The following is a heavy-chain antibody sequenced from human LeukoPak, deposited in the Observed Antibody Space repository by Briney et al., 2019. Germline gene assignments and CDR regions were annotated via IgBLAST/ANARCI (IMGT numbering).Heavy chain of an antibody. D-gene: IGHD2/OR15-2a*01. CDR2: ISSSGSTI. J-gene: IGHJ6*03. CDR3: ARPVNYYYYYYMDV. Sequence: GGSLRLSCAASGFTFSDSYMSWVRQAPGKGLEWVSYISSSGSTIYYADSVKGRFTISRDNAKNSLYLQMNSLRAEDTAVYYCARPVNYYYYYYMDVWGKGTTVTVSS. V-gene: IGHV3-11*04. CDR1: GFTFSDSY.